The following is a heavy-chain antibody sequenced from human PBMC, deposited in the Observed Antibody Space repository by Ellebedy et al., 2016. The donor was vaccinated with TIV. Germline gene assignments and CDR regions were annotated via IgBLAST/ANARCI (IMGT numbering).Heavy chain of an antibody. CDR2: IATFGAA. J-gene: IGHJ4*02. D-gene: IGHD2-2*01. V-gene: IGHV3-64D*08. CDR1: GFNFEKHS. CDR3: VKSVSRGTAYCYSTSCYYDF. Sequence: PGGSLRLSCSASGFNFEKHSMHWVRQAPGKGLKYVAAIATFGAAYYADSVRGRFTISRDNSRNTLYLQMSGLAAEDTAVYYCVKSVSRGTAYCYSTSCYYDFWGQGTLVTVSS.